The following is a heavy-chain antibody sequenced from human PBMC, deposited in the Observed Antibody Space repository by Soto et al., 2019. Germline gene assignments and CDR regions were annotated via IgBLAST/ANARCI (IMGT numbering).Heavy chain of an antibody. V-gene: IGHV3-66*01. CDR1: GFTVSSNY. J-gene: IGHJ3*02. CDR3: ARDGTAMAFRDAFDI. Sequence: GGSLRLSCAASGFTVSSNYMSWVRQAPGKGLEWVSVIYSGGSTYYADSVKGRFTISRDNSKNTLYLQMNSLRAEDTAVYYCARDGTAMAFRDAFDIWGQGTMVTVSS. D-gene: IGHD5-18*01. CDR2: IYSGGST.